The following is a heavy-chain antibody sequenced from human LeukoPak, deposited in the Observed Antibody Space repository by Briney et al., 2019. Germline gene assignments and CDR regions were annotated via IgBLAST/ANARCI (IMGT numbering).Heavy chain of an antibody. CDR2: IDPKVDNT. J-gene: IGHJ4*02. V-gene: IGHV1-46*01. D-gene: IGHD3-16*01. Sequence: ASVKVSCKAFGYRLIDYHMHWVRQAPGQGLEWMGKIDPKVDNTNYAQKFQDRVIMTRDTSTNTVFLELSNLRSEDTAVYYCAGRGEKFFSGWGQGTLVTVSS. CDR1: GYRLIDYH. CDR3: AGRGEKFFSG.